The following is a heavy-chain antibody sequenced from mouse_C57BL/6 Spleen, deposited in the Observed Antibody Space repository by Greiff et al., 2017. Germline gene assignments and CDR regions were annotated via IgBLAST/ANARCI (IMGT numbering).Heavy chain of an antibody. CDR3: ASADGYYAMDY. D-gene: IGHD2-3*01. V-gene: IGHV1-72*01. CDR2: IDPNSGGT. CDR1: GYTFTSYW. J-gene: IGHJ4*01. Sequence: VQLQQPGAELVKPGASVKLSCKASGYTFTSYWMHWVKQRPGRGLEWIGRIDPNSGGTKYNEKFKSKATLTVDKPSSTAYMQLSSLTSEDSEVYYCASADGYYAMDYWGQGTSVTVSS.